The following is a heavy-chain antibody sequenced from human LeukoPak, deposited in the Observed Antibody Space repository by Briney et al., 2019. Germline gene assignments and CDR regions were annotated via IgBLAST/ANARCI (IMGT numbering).Heavy chain of an antibody. V-gene: IGHV1-2*02. CDR1: VYTFTGYY. CDR3: ARPGGNAFDI. Sequence: ASVKVSCKASVYTFTGYYMHWVRQAPGQGREWVGWINPNSGGTNNAQKFQGRVTVTRDKSISTAYMELSRLRSDGTAVYYCARPGGNAFDIWGQGTMVTVSS. CDR2: INPNSGGT. J-gene: IGHJ3*02. D-gene: IGHD1-14*01.